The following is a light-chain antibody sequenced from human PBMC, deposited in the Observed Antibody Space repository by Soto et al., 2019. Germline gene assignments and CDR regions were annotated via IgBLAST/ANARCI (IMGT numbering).Light chain of an antibody. CDR1: QSVGGD. CDR2: RAS. CDR3: QQFSNWPPLT. V-gene: IGKV3-15*01. J-gene: IGKJ1*01. Sequence: EIVVTQSPVTLSVSPGERATLSCRASQSVGGDLAWYQQKPGQAPRLLIYRASTRATGIPARFSGSGSGTEFTLTISSLQSEDFAIYYCQQFSNWPPLTFGQGTKVEIK.